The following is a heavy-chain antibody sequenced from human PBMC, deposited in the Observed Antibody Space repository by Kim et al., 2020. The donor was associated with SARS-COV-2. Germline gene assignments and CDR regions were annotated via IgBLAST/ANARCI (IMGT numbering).Heavy chain of an antibody. CDR2: GSK. D-gene: IGHD1-26*01. Sequence: GSKYYADSVKGRFTISRDNSKNTLYLQMNSLRAEDTAVYYCATEEQGVDYWGQGTLVTVSS. J-gene: IGHJ4*02. CDR3: ATEEQGVDY. V-gene: IGHV3-53*01.